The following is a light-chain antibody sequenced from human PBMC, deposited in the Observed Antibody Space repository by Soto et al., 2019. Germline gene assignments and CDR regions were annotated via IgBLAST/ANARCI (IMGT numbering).Light chain of an antibody. Sequence: SYELTQSPSVSVAPGQTARVTCGGNNIGDDAVHWYQQRPAQAPVLVVYDDSDRPSGIPARFSGSKSANTATLTISRVEAGDEADYYCQVWDRSNDHVVFGGGTKVTVL. V-gene: IGLV3-21*02. J-gene: IGLJ2*01. CDR1: NIGDDA. CDR2: DDS. CDR3: QVWDRSNDHVV.